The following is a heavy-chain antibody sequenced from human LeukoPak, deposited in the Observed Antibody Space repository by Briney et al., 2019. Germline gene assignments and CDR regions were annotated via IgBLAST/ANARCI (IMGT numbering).Heavy chain of an antibody. D-gene: IGHD2-8*01. J-gene: IGHJ4*02. V-gene: IGHV6-1*01. CDR2: TYFRSKWYS. Sequence: SQTLSLTCALSGDSVSSQNAAWHWIRQSPSRGLEWLGRTYFRSKWYSDYAVSLKGRISINPETSKKQFSLQLTSVTPDDSAVYYCARAGVNGAFDSWGQGSLVAVSS. CDR1: GDSVSSQNAA. CDR3: ARAGVNGAFDS.